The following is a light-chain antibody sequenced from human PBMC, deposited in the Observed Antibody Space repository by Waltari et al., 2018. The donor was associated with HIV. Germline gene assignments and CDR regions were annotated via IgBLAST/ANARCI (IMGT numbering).Light chain of an antibody. CDR2: DDS. CDR3: QVWGSTSDHFVV. CDR1: NIETKC. J-gene: IGLJ2*01. Sequence: SYVLTQPPSVSEAPGQTARIARGGNNIETKCVHGYQHKTAQAHVLVVYDDSDRPSGIPELFSASNSGNTATLTISRVEVGDEADYYCQVWGSTSDHFVVFGGGTKLTVL. V-gene: IGLV3-21*02.